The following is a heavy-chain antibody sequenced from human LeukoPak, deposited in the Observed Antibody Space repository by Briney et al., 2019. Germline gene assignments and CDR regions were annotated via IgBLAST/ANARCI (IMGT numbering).Heavy chain of an antibody. CDR1: GYTFTSYD. J-gene: IGHJ6*02. V-gene: IGHV1-8*01. Sequence: ASVTVSCKASGYTFTSYDINWVRQATGQGLEWMGWMNPNSGNTGYAQKFQGRVTMTRNTSISTAYMELSSLRSEDTAVYYCARGRELRFLEWLSYYYGMDVWGQGTTVTVSS. CDR3: ARGRELRFLEWLSYYYGMDV. CDR2: MNPNSGNT. D-gene: IGHD3-3*01.